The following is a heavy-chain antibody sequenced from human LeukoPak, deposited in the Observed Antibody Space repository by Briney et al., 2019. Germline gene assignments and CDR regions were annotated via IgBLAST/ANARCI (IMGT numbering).Heavy chain of an antibody. J-gene: IGHJ4*02. CDR3: ARQGAVVVITTSFDY. CDR1: GYSISSGYY. D-gene: IGHD3-22*01. Sequence: SETLSLTCAVSGYSISSGYYWGWIRQPPGKGLEWIGSIYHSGSTYYNPSLKSRVTISVDTSKYQFSLKLSSVTAADTAVYYCARQGAVVVITTSFDYWGQGTLVTVSS. V-gene: IGHV4-38-2*01. CDR2: IYHSGST.